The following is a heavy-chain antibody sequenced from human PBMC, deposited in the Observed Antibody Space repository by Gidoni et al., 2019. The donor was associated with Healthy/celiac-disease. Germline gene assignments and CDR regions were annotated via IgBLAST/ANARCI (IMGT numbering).Heavy chain of an antibody. CDR3: ARGGDIVVVPAALWSSPYFDY. Sequence: QVQLVQSGAVVQQSGSSVTVSCKASGGTFSSYAISWVRQAPVQGLEWMGGIIPIFGPANYAQKFQGRVTITADESTSTAYMELSSLRSEDTAVYYCARGGDIVVVPAALWSSPYFDYWGQGTLVTVSS. CDR1: GGTFSSYA. J-gene: IGHJ4*02. D-gene: IGHD2-2*01. V-gene: IGHV1-69*01. CDR2: IIPIFGPA.